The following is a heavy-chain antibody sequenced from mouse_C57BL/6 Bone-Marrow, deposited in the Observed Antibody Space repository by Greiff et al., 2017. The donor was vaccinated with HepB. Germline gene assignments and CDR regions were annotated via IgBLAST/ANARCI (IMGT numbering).Heavy chain of an antibody. CDR1: GFTFSSYA. V-gene: IGHV5-4*01. CDR3: ARDDGYFIWFAY. D-gene: IGHD2-3*01. CDR2: ISDGGSYT. Sequence: EVKVVESGGGLVKPGGSLKLSCAASGFTFSSYAMSWVRQTPEKRLEWVATISDGGSYTYYPDNVKGRFTISRDNAKNNLYLQMSHLKSEDTAMYYCARDDGYFIWFAYWGQGTLVTVSA. J-gene: IGHJ3*01.